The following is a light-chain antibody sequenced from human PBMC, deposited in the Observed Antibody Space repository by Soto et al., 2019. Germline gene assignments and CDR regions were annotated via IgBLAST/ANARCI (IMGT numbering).Light chain of an antibody. V-gene: IGKV1-27*01. CDR2: AAS. J-gene: IGKJ1*01. CDR3: QKYNNAPRT. Sequence: DIQTTQSPSSLSASVGDTVTITCRASQGISNYLAWYQQKPGQVPNLLIYAASTLQSGVPSRFSGSGSGTDFTLTISSLRPEDAATYYCQKYNNAPRTFGQGTKVEI. CDR1: QGISNY.